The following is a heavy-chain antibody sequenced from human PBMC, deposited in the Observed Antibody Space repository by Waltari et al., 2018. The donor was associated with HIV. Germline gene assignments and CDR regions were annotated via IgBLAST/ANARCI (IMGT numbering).Heavy chain of an antibody. V-gene: IGHV1-18*01. D-gene: IGHD1-26*01. Sequence: QVQLVQSGAEVKKPGASVKVSCKASGYTFTSYGLPWVRQAPGQGLEWMGWINAYDGNTHYAQNLQGRVTMTTDTSTTTAYVELRSLRSDDTAVYYCARTNGATTGDYWGQGTLVTVSS. CDR2: INAYDGNT. CDR3: ARTNGATTGDY. J-gene: IGHJ4*02. CDR1: GYTFTSYG.